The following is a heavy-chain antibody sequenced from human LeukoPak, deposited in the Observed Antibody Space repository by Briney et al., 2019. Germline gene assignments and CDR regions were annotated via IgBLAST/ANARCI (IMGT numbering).Heavy chain of an antibody. Sequence: ASVKVSCKASGYTFSGYHMHWVRQAPGQGLEWMGRIIPSGGSTTYAQKFQGRVTMTRDMSTNTVYMELSSLKSEDTAVYYCARDSYGSDYWGQGTLVTVSS. CDR3: ARDSYGSDY. CDR1: GYTFSGYH. CDR2: IIPSGGST. V-gene: IGHV1-46*01. J-gene: IGHJ4*02. D-gene: IGHD3-16*01.